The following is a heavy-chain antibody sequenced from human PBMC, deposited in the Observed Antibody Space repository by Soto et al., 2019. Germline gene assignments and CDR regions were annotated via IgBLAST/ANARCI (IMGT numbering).Heavy chain of an antibody. J-gene: IGHJ4*02. CDR1: GYSFTSYA. Sequence: ASVKVSCKASGYSFTSYAMHLVRQAPGQRLEWMGWINAGNGNTKYSQKFQGRVTITRDTSASTAYMELNSLRSEDTAVFYCARSSGYYYVDYWGQGTLVTAPQ. V-gene: IGHV1-3*01. CDR2: INAGNGNT. CDR3: ARSSGYYYVDY. D-gene: IGHD3-22*01.